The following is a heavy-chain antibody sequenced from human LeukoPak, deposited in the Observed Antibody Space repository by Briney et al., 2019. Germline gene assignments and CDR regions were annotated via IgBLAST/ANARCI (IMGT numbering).Heavy chain of an antibody. Sequence: SEALALTFNVSGGSISSKTYFGVWIRRPPGKALEWIGSIRYSGSTYYNPSLKSRVTISVDTSKNQFSLNLSSLTAADTAVYYCATSDTVSTYNWFDPWGQGTLVTAS. V-gene: IGHV4-39*01. J-gene: IGHJ5*02. CDR2: IRYSGST. CDR3: ATSDTVSTYNWFDP. CDR1: GGSISSKTYF. D-gene: IGHD5/OR15-5a*01.